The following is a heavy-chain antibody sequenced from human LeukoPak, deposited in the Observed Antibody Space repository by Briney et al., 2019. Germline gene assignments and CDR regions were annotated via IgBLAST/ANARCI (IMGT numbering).Heavy chain of an antibody. Sequence: SETLSLTCTVSGDSISCYYWSWIRQPPGKGLEWIGYIYTSGGTNYIPSLKGRVTISIDTSKNQFSLKLSSVTAADSAVYYCARLTRLSTSPDRYYLDYWGQGTLVTVSS. V-gene: IGHV4-4*09. CDR3: ARLTRLSTSPDRYYLDY. D-gene: IGHD6-6*01. CDR1: GDSISCYY. J-gene: IGHJ4*02. CDR2: IYTSGGT.